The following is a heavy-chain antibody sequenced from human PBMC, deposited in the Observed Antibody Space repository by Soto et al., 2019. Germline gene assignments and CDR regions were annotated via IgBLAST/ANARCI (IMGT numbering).Heavy chain of an antibody. V-gene: IGHV4-4*02. CDR2: IYHSGST. CDR3: ATTNYYGSGSFWFDP. CDR1: GGSISSSNW. D-gene: IGHD3-10*01. J-gene: IGHJ5*02. Sequence: ETLSLTCAVSGGSISSSNWWSWVRQPPGRGLEWIGEIYHSGSTNYSPSLKSRVTISVDKSKNQFSLKLSSVTAADTAVYYCATTNYYGSGSFWFDPWGQGTLVTVSS.